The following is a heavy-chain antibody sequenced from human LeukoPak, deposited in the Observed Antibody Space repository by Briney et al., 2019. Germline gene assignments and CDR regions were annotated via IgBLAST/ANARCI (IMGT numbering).Heavy chain of an antibody. Sequence: SVTVSCKASGGTFSSYAISWVRQAPGQGLEWMGGIIPIFGTANYAQKFQGRVTITADESTSTAYMELSSLRSEDTAVYYCARMGDYYDSSDYWGQGTLVTVSS. V-gene: IGHV1-69*13. J-gene: IGHJ4*02. D-gene: IGHD3-22*01. CDR1: GGTFSSYA. CDR3: ARMGDYYDSSDY. CDR2: IIPIFGTA.